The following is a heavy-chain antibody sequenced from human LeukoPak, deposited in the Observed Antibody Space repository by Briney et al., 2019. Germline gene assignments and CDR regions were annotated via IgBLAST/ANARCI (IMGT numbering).Heavy chain of an antibody. CDR1: GGSISSYY. CDR3: ARSQQLAYFDY. V-gene: IGHV4-59*01. CDR2: IYYSGST. J-gene: IGHJ4*02. D-gene: IGHD6-13*01. Sequence: ASETLSLTCTVSGGSISSYYWSWIRQPPGKGLEWIGYIYYSGSTNYNPSPKSRVTISVDTSKNQFSLKLSSVTAADTAVYYCARSQQLAYFDYWGQGTLVTVSS.